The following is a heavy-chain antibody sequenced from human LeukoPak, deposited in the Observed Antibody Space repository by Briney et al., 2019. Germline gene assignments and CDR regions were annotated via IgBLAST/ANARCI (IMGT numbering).Heavy chain of an antibody. CDR1: GGSFSDYY. J-gene: IGHJ6*04. CDR3: ASVVPPAIEVDV. Sequence: SETLSLTCAVYGGSFSDYYWSWIRQPPAKGLEWIGEINHSGSTNYNPSLKSRVIISVDTSKNQFSLKLSSVTAADTAVYYCASVVPPAIEVDVWGKGTTVTVSS. CDR2: INHSGST. D-gene: IGHD2-2*02. V-gene: IGHV4-34*01.